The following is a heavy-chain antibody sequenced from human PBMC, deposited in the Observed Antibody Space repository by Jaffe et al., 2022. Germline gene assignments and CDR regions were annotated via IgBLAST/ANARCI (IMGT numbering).Heavy chain of an antibody. CDR3: AKGRGDS. Sequence: EVQLLESGGGLVQPGGSLRLSCVASGFTFSSSGMSWVRQAPGKGLEWVSLFHNEHGNTDTYYADSVKGRFAISRDNSRNMLFLQMNNLRADDTAFYYCAKGRGDSWGQGTLVTVSS. J-gene: IGHJ4*02. CDR2: HNEHGNTDT. V-gene: IGHV3-23*05. CDR1: GFTFSSSG.